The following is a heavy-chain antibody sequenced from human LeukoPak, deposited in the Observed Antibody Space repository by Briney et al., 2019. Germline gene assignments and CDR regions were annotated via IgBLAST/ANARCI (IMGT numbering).Heavy chain of an antibody. D-gene: IGHD3-16*01. V-gene: IGHV4-34*01. J-gene: IGHJ4*02. CDR2: INHSGST. CDR1: GGSFSGYY. CDR3: ARLLETYDYVWGSYGFDS. Sequence: PSETLSLTCAVYGGSFSGYYWSWIRQPPGKGLEWIGEINHSGSTNYNPSLKSRVTISVDTSKNQFSLKLSSVTAEDTAVFYCARLLETYDYVWGSYGFDSWGQGTLVTVSS.